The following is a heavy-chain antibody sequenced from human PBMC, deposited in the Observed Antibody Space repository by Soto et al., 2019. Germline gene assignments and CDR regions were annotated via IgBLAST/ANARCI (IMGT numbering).Heavy chain of an antibody. J-gene: IGHJ6*02. V-gene: IGHV4-34*01. CDR2: INHNRST. CDR1: GESFSGYY. CDR3: AIGIEPFSGMDV. Sequence: SETLSLTCAVYGESFSGYYWSWIRQPPGKGLEWIGEINHNRSTNYNPSLKSRVTISVDTSKNQFSLKLSSVTAADTAVYYCAIGIEPFSGMDVWGQGTLVTVS. D-gene: IGHD3-3*02.